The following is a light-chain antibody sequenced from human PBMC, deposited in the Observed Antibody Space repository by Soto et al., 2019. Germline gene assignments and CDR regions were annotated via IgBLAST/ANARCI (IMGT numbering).Light chain of an antibody. CDR1: QSVSSN. V-gene: IGKV3-20*01. CDR3: QQYAGSPRT. Sequence: EIVLTQSPATLSLSPGERATLSCRASQSVSSNLAWYRQKPGQAPRLLIHGGSTRATGIPERFTGSGSGTDFTLTINRVEPEDFAVYFCQQYAGSPRTFGQGTKVDIK. CDR2: GGS. J-gene: IGKJ1*01.